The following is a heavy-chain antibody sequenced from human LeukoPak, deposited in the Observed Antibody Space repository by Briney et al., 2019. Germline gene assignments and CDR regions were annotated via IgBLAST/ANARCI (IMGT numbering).Heavy chain of an antibody. D-gene: IGHD5-18*01. J-gene: IGHJ5*02. CDR2: IYYSGST. CDR1: GGSISSYY. V-gene: IGHV4-59*12. CDR3: ARGRGYRRNWFGP. Sequence: SETLSLTCTVSGGSISSYYWSWIRQPPGKGLEWIGYIYYSGSTNYKPSLKSRVTISVDTSKNQFSLKLSSVTAADTAVYYCARGRGYRRNWFGPWGQGTLVTVSS.